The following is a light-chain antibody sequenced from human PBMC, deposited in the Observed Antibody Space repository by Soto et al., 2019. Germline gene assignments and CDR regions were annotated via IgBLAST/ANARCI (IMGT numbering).Light chain of an antibody. V-gene: IGKV3D-15*01. CDR2: GAS. CDR3: QQYNNWPLT. CDR1: QSVSDN. J-gene: IGKJ4*01. Sequence: ELVMTQSPATLSVSPGERATLSCRASQSVSDNLAWYQQKPGQAPRLLIYGASTRATAIPARFSGSGSGTEFTLTIGSLQSEDFAVYYCQQYNNWPLTFGGGTKVDIK.